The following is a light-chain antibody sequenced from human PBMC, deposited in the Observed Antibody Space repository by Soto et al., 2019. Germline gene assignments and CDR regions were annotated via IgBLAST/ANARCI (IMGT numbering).Light chain of an antibody. CDR1: QSVSATY. CDR3: QQYVSSPMYT. J-gene: IGKJ2*01. Sequence: EIVLTQSPGTLSLSPGERATLSCRASQSVSATYLAWYQQKPGQAPRLLIYGASNRATGIPDRFTGSGSGTDFTLTISRLEPEDFAVYFCQQYVSSPMYTFGQGTKLDIK. CDR2: GAS. V-gene: IGKV3-20*01.